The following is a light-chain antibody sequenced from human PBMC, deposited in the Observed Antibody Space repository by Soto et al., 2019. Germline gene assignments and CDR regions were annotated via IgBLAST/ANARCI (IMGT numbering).Light chain of an antibody. CDR2: GAS. V-gene: IGKV1-39*01. CDR3: QQGYSTPVT. CDR1: QSISRH. Sequence: DIHMTQSPSSLSPSVGDSVTLTCRASQSISRHLNWYQQKPGRAPRLLIYGASNLQSGVPSRFSGSGSGTDFTLTISRLLPEDFATYYCQQGYSTPVTFGQGTRLEIK. J-gene: IGKJ5*01.